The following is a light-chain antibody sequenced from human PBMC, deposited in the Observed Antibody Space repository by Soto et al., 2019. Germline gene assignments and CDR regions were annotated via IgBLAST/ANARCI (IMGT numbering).Light chain of an antibody. Sequence: QSVLTQPPSASGTPGQRVTISCSGSSSNIGSYTVNWYQQLPGTAPKLLIYTNNQRPSGVPDRFSGSKSGTSASLAISGLQSEDEADYYCAAWDDRLNGVVFGGGTKLTVL. J-gene: IGLJ2*01. V-gene: IGLV1-44*01. CDR1: SSNIGSYT. CDR2: TNN. CDR3: AAWDDRLNGVV.